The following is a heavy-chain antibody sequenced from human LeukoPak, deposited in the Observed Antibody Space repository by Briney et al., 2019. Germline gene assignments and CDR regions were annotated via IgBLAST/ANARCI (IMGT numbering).Heavy chain of an antibody. Sequence: PSETLSLTCTVSGGSISSYYWSWIRQPPGKGLEWIGYIYYSGSTNYNPSLKSRVTISVDTSKNQFSLKLSSVTAADTAVYYCARHGDYSNPFDYWGQGTLVTVS. CDR2: IYYSGST. J-gene: IGHJ4*02. CDR3: ARHGDYSNPFDY. D-gene: IGHD4-11*01. CDR1: GGSISSYY. V-gene: IGHV4-59*08.